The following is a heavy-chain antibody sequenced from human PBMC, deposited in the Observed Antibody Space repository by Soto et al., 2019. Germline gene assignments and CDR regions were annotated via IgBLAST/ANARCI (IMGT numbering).Heavy chain of an antibody. CDR1: GFTFSDYY. CDR3: ARVLGYCSSTSCYYYYMDV. J-gene: IGHJ6*03. D-gene: IGHD2-2*01. CDR2: ISSSGSTI. Sequence: GGSLRLSCAASGFTFSDYYMSWIRQAPGKGLEWVSYISSSGSTIYYADSVKGRFTISRDNAKNSLYLQMNSLRAEDTAVYYCARVLGYCSSTSCYYYYMDVWGKGTTVTVSS. V-gene: IGHV3-11*01.